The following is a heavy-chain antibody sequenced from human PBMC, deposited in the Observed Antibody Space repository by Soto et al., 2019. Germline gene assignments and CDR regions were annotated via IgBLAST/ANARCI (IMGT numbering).Heavy chain of an antibody. CDR1: GFTFSDYY. V-gene: IGHV3-11*05. CDR3: ARGRGAAAAYFDF. CDR2: ISSSTSHT. Sequence: QVQLVESGGGLVKPGGSLRLSCEVSGFTFSDYYMTWIRQAPGKGLEWDSYISSSTSHTNYADSVKGRFTISRDNAKNSLLLQMKSQKAEDTAVYYWARGRGAAAAYFDFWGQGPLVTVSS. D-gene: IGHD6-13*01. J-gene: IGHJ4*02.